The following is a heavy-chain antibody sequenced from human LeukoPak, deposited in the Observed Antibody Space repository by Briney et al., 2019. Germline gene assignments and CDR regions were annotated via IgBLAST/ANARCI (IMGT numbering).Heavy chain of an antibody. CDR3: ARDPGPYCGGDCYYFDY. D-gene: IGHD2-21*02. Sequence: GGSLRLSCAASGFTFSSYSMNWVRQAPGKGLVWVARIDNDGSGTSYADSVKGRFTISRDNAKNTLYLQMNSLRAEDTAVYYCARDPGPYCGGDCYYFDYWGQGTLVTVSS. CDR1: GFTFSSYS. CDR2: IDNDGSGT. J-gene: IGHJ4*02. V-gene: IGHV3-74*01.